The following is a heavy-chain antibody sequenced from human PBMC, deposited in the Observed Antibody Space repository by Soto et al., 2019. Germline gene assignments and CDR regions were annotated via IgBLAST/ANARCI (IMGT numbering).Heavy chain of an antibody. CDR1: GDSISSNTNY. D-gene: IGHD5-18*01. CDR3: ARGRGYSYGLDP. CDR2: ISYSGTT. Sequence: PSETLSLTCTVSGDSISSNTNYWSWIRQPPGESLEWIGFISYSGTTSYSPSLKSRVAKSLNTSKKKLSLSLSSVTATDTAVYYCARGRGYSYGLDPWGQGTLVTVS. J-gene: IGHJ5*02. V-gene: IGHV4-30-4*01.